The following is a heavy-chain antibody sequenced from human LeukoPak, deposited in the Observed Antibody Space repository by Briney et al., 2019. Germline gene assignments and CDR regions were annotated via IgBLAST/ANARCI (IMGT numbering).Heavy chain of an antibody. CDR2: IYISGST. J-gene: IGHJ2*01. Sequence: SETLSLTCTVSGGSISSGSYYWSWIRQPAGKGLEWIGRIYISGSTNYNPSLKSRVTISVDTSKNQFSLKLRSVTAADTAVYYCATVTVVVPAAIRYFDLWGRGTLVTVSS. CDR1: GGSISSGSYY. D-gene: IGHD2-2*01. CDR3: ATVTVVVPAAIRYFDL. V-gene: IGHV4-61*02.